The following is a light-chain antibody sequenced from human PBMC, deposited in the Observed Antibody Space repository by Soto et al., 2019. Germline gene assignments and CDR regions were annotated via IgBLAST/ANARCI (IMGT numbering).Light chain of an antibody. J-gene: IGKJ2*01. CDR2: AAS. CDR3: QQSYNNPPYT. Sequence: DIQMTQSPSSLSASVGDRVTITCRASQSISSYLNWYQQKPGKAPKLLIYAASSLQSGVPSRFTGSATGTYFTLTISTLQPADFATYYCQQSYNNPPYTSGKRTKLEI. CDR1: QSISSY. V-gene: IGKV1-39*01.